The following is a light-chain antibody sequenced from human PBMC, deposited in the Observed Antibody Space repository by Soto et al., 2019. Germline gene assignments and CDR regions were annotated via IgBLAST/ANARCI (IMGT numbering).Light chain of an antibody. CDR3: QQSSNWPHT. CDR2: DAS. CDR1: QSVSSY. Sequence: EIVLTQSPATLSLSPGERATLSCRASQSVSSYLAWYQHKPGQAPRLLIYDASNRATGIPARFSGSGSGTDFTLTISSLEHEDFAVYYCQQSSNWPHTFGQGTKVDIK. J-gene: IGKJ2*01. V-gene: IGKV3-11*01.